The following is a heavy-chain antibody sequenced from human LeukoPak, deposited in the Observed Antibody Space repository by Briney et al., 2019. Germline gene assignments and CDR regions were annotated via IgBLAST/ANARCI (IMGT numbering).Heavy chain of an antibody. V-gene: IGHV3-23*01. CDR3: AGGDYFRFQH. CDR1: GFTFSNYA. Sequence: GGSLRLSCAASGFTFSNYAMSWVRQAPGKGLEWVSSMSGSGGSTYYADSVKGRFTISRDNSKNTLYLQMNNLRAEDTALYYCAGGDYFRFQHWGQGTLVTVSS. D-gene: IGHD4-17*01. J-gene: IGHJ1*01. CDR2: MSGSGGST.